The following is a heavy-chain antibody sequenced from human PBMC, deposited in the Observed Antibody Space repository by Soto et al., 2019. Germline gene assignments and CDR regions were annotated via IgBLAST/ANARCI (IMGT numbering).Heavy chain of an antibody. CDR2: IYYSGST. D-gene: IGHD3-10*01. CDR3: ARGGYPDTGSNTLDY. Sequence: PSETLSLTCIVSGGFITNYYWNWIRQPPGKGLEWIGYIYYSGSTNYNPSLKSRVTISVDTSKNQFSLRLRSVTPADTAVYYCARGGYPDTGSNTLDYWGRGTLVTV. V-gene: IGHV4-59*01. CDR1: GGFITNYY. J-gene: IGHJ4*02.